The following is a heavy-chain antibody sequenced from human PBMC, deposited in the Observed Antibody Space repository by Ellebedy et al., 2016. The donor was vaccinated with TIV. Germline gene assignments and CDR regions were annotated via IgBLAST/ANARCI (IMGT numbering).Heavy chain of an antibody. Sequence: MPSETLSLTCTVSGGSISNYYWSWVRQPPGKGLEWIGYIYYSGSTNYNPSLKSRVIISVDTSKNQFSLKLNSVTAADTAVYYCARDLAGGSGRFDPWGQGTLVTVSS. V-gene: IGHV4-59*01. D-gene: IGHD3-10*01. J-gene: IGHJ5*02. CDR2: IYYSGST. CDR3: ARDLAGGSGRFDP. CDR1: GGSISNYY.